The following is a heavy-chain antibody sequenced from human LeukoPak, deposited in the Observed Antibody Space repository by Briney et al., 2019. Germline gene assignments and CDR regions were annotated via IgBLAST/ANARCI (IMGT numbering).Heavy chain of an antibody. CDR2: ISGSGDRR. Sequence: PGGSLRLSCGASGFTSSSYAMSWVRQAPGKGLEWVSGISGSGDRRNYADSVKGRFTISRDISKNTLYLQMNSLRAEDTAVYYCAKGPKQLLVGSRGYYFDYWGQGTLVTVSS. V-gene: IGHV3-23*01. CDR3: AKGPKQLLVGSRGYYFDY. CDR1: GFTSSSYA. D-gene: IGHD6-13*01. J-gene: IGHJ4*02.